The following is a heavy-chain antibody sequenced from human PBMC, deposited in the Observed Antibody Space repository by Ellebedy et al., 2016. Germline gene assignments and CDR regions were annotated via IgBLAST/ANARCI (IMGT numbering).Heavy chain of an antibody. V-gene: IGHV3-30-3*01. J-gene: IGHJ4*02. CDR2: ISYDGSNK. CDR1: GFTFSSYA. D-gene: IGHD4-17*01. Sequence: GESLKLSXAASGFTFSSYAMSWVRQAPGKGLEWVAVISYDGSNKYYADSVKGRFTISRDNSKNTLYLQMNSLRAEDTAVYYCASLMTTVTTVDYWGQGTLVTVSS. CDR3: ASLMTTVTTVDY.